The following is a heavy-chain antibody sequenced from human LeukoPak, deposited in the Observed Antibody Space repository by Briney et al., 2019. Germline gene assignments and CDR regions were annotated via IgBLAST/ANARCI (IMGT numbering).Heavy chain of an antibody. D-gene: IGHD2-15*01. J-gene: IGHJ4*02. CDR3: ARHPFATPFDY. CDR2: IYYSGST. CDR1: GGSISSYY. V-gene: IGHV4-59*08. Sequence: SETLSLTCTVSGGSISSYYWSRIRQPPGKGLEWIGYIYYSGSTNYNPSLKSRVTMSLDTSKNQVSLRLSSVTAADTAVYYCARHPFATPFDYWGQGTLLTVSS.